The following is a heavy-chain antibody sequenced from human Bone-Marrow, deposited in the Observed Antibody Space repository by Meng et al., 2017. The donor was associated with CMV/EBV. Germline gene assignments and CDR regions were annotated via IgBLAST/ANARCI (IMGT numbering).Heavy chain of an antibody. V-gene: IGHV3-74*01. CDR3: ARDPLASYLDY. J-gene: IGHJ4*02. CDR2: INSDGSST. Sequence: GESLKISCAASGFTFSSYWMHWVRQAPGKGLVWVSRINSDGSSTSYADSVKGRFTISRDNAKNTLYLQMNSLRAEDTAVYYCARDPLASYLDYWGQGTLVTGSS. CDR1: GFTFSSYW.